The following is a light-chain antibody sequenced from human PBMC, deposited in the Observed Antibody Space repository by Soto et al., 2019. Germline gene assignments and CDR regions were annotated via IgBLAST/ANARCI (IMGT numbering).Light chain of an antibody. J-gene: IGLJ3*02. CDR1: SSGVGGYNF. V-gene: IGLV2-11*01. CDR3: SSHAGTYPGV. CDR2: DVT. Sequence: QSALTQPRSVSGSPGQSVTISCTGTSSGVGGYNFVSWYQQLPGKAPKLMIYDVTKRPSGVPDRFSGSKSGNTASLTISGLQAEDEADYYCSSHAGTYPGVFGGGTKVTVL.